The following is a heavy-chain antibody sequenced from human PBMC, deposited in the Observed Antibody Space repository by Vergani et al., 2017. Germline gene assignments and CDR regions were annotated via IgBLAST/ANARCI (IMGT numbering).Heavy chain of an antibody. Sequence: EVQLLDSGGGLVQPGGSLRLSCAASGFTFSTYATSWVRQAPGKGLEWVSTISSGGGDIFYADSVKGRFTISRDNSKNTLFLQMNSLKDEDTAVYYCTTAWGLYYLHGEYFQYWGRGTLVSVSS. D-gene: IGHD3-10*01. CDR1: GFTFSTYA. J-gene: IGHJ1*01. V-gene: IGHV3-23*01. CDR3: TTAWGLYYLHGEYFQY. CDR2: ISSGGGDI.